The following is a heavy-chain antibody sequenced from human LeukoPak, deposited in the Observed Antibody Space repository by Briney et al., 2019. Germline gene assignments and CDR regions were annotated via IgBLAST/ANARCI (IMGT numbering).Heavy chain of an antibody. J-gene: IGHJ4*02. CDR1: GFAFSTYN. Sequence: GGSLRLSCTASGFAFSTYNMNWVRQAPGKGLEWVSYISSSGNTIYYADSVKGRFTVSRDNAKNSLYLQMNSLRAEDTALYYCAKGSNYYDSSGYHDYWGQGTLVTVSS. V-gene: IGHV3-48*04. CDR3: AKGSNYYDSSGYHDY. CDR2: ISSSGNTI. D-gene: IGHD3-22*01.